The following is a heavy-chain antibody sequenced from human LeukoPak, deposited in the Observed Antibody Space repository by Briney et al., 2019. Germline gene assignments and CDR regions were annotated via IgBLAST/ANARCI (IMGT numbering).Heavy chain of an antibody. CDR1: GGSISTYY. D-gene: IGHD6-19*01. Sequence: SETLSLTCSVSGGSISTYYWSWIRQPPGKGLEWVGYTYYSGSTNYNPSLKSRVTISVDTSKNQFSLKLSSVTAADTAVYYCARDRGSSGWTGYFDSWGRGTLVTVSS. J-gene: IGHJ4*02. CDR3: ARDRGSSGWTGYFDS. V-gene: IGHV4-59*01. CDR2: TYYSGST.